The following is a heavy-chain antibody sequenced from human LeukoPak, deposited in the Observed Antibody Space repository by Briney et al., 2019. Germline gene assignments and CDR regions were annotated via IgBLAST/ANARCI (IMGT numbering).Heavy chain of an antibody. CDR2: FDPEDGGT. D-gene: IGHD6-19*01. V-gene: IGHV1-24*01. Sequence: ASVKVSCKVSGYTLTELSMHWVRQAPGKGLEWMGGFDPEDGGTIYAQKFQGRVTMTEDTSTDTAYMELSSLRSEDTAVYYCATAPIGAVAGTFSDYWGQGTLVTVSS. J-gene: IGHJ4*02. CDR1: GYTLTELS. CDR3: ATAPIGAVAGTFSDY.